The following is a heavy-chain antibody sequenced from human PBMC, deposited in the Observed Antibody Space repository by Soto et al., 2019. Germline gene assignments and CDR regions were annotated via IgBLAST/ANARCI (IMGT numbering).Heavy chain of an antibody. V-gene: IGHV5-51*01. D-gene: IGHD6-25*01. CDR3: AGQIGRSRYIDYYDYGMDV. CDR1: GYSFTSYW. Sequence: GESLKISCKGSGYSFTSYWIGWVRQMPGKGLEWMGIIYPGDSDTRYSPSFQGQVTISADKSISTAYLQWSSLKASDTAMYYCAGQIGRSRYIDYYDYGMDVWGQGSTVTV. CDR2: IYPGDSDT. J-gene: IGHJ6*02.